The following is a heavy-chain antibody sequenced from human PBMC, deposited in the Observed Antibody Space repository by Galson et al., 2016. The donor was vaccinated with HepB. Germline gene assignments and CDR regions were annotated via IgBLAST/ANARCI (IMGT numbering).Heavy chain of an antibody. CDR3: ARISFDSSGYAHY. CDR2: IYPGDSDT. D-gene: IGHD3-22*01. J-gene: IGHJ4*02. V-gene: IGHV5-51*01. Sequence: QSGAEVKKPGESLKISCKGSGFSFTSYWIGWVRQMPGKGLEWMGIIYPGDSDTRYSPSFQGQVTISVDKSITTAYLQWSSLKASDTATYYCARISFDSSGYAHYWGQGTLVTVSS. CDR1: GFSFTSYW.